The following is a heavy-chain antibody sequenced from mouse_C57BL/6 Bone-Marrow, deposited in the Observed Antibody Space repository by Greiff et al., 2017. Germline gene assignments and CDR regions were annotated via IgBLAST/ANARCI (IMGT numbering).Heavy chain of an antibody. CDR2: IDPENGDT. CDR1: GFNIKDDY. V-gene: IGHV14-4*01. D-gene: IGHD1-1*02. Sequence: DVQLQESGAELVRPGASVKLSCTASGFNIKDDYMHWVKQRPEQGLEWIGWIDPENGDTEYASKFQGKATITADTSSNTAYLQLSSLTSEDTAVYYCTPYGLDYWGQGTTLTVSS. CDR3: TPYGLDY. J-gene: IGHJ2*01.